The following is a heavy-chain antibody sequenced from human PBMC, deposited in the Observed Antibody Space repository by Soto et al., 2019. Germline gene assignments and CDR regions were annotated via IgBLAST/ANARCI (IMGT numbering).Heavy chain of an antibody. CDR2: IYSGGST. J-gene: IGHJ6*03. CDR3: ARYPGGGYYYYMDV. D-gene: IGHD2-8*02. CDR1: GFTVSSNY. V-gene: IGHV3-53*01. Sequence: GGSLRLSCAASGFTVSSNYMSWVRQAPGKGLEWVSVIYSGGSTYYADSVKGRFTISRDNSKNTLYLQMNSLRAEDTAVYCCARYPGGGYYYYMDVWGKGTTVTVSS.